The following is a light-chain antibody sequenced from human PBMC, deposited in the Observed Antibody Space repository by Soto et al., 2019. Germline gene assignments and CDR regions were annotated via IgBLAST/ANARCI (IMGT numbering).Light chain of an antibody. V-gene: IGKV1-5*03. CDR1: QTINRW. CDR2: KAS. CDR3: QHWS. J-gene: IGKJ1*01. Sequence: DIQMTQSPSTLSASVGDRVTINCRASQTINRWLAWYQQKPGEVPKLLIYKASVLESGVPSRFSGSGSGTEFTLTSSRLQPEDVATYYCQHWSFGQGTKVEI.